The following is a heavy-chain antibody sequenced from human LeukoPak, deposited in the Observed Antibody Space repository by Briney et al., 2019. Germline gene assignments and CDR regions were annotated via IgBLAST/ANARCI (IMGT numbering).Heavy chain of an antibody. CDR2: ISAYNGNT. CDR1: GYTFTSYG. J-gene: IGHJ6*02. D-gene: IGHD3-16*01. CDR3: AREYTGDYYYYYGMDV. Sequence: ASVKVSCKASGYTFTSYGISWVRQAPGQGLEWMGWISAYNGNTNYAQKLRGRVTMTTDTSTSTAYMELRSLRSDDTAVYYCAREYTGDYYYYYGMDVWGQGTTVTVSS. V-gene: IGHV1-18*01.